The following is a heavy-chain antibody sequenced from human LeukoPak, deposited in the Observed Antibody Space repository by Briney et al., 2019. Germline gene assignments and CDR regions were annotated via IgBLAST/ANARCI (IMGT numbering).Heavy chain of an antibody. CDR1: GYTFTSYG. V-gene: IGHV1-18*01. CDR2: ISAYNGNT. Sequence: ASVKVSCKASGYTFTSYGISWVRQAPGQGLVWMGWISAYNGNTNYAQKLQGRVTMTTDTSTSTAYMELRSLRSDDTAVYYCARGNLDRLRYFDWLFTQGYYFDYWGQGTLVTVSS. J-gene: IGHJ4*02. D-gene: IGHD3-9*01. CDR3: ARGNLDRLRYFDWLFTQGYYFDY.